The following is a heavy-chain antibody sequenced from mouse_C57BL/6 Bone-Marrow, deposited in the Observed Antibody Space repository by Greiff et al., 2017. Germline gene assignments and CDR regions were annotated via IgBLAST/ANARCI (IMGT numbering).Heavy chain of an antibody. J-gene: IGHJ1*03. D-gene: IGHD3-3*01. Sequence: QVQLQQSGAELARPGASVKLSCKASGYTFTSYGISWVKQRTGQGLEWIGEIYPRSGNTYYNEKFKGKATLTADKSSSTAYMELRSLTSEDSAVYFCARGVLGPRGYFDVWGTGTTVTVSS. CDR3: ARGVLGPRGYFDV. CDR2: IYPRSGNT. CDR1: GYTFTSYG. V-gene: IGHV1-81*01.